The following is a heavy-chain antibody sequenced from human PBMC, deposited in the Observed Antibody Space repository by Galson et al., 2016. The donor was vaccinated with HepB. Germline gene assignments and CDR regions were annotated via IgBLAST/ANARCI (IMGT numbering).Heavy chain of an antibody. D-gene: IGHD5-12*01. CDR3: AKDREWLRYNSDGIDV. CDR2: ISYDGRDK. CDR1: GFSFSDYA. Sequence: SLRLSCAVSGFSFSDYAMHWVRQAPGKGLECVAVISYDGRDKYYADSVRGRFTISRDNSKNTLDLQMNSLRPEDTALYYCAKDREWLRYNSDGIDVWGKGTTVTVSP. J-gene: IGHJ6*04. V-gene: IGHV3-30*18.